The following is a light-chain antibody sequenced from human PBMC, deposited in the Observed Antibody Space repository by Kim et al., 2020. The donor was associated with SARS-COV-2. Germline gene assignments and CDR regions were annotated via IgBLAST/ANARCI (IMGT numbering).Light chain of an antibody. V-gene: IGKV3-20*01. CDR1: QSLTNSY. CDR3: EQYGTSLYT. Sequence: SPAETATRSCRASQSLTNSYVAWYQQKPGQAPRLLIYGASSRATGILDRFSGSGSGTDFTLTISRLEPEDFAVYYCEQYGTSLYTFGQGTKLEI. J-gene: IGKJ2*01. CDR2: GAS.